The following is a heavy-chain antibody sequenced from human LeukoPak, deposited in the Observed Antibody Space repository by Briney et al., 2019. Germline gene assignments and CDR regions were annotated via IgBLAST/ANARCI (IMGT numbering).Heavy chain of an antibody. Sequence: PGGSLRLSCAASGFTFSSYSMNWVRQAPGKGLEWVSYISSSSSTIYYADSVKGRFTISRDNAKNSLYLQMNSLRAEDTAVYYCARDQADSSGYYADYWGQGTLVTVSS. J-gene: IGHJ4*02. CDR1: GFTFSSYS. V-gene: IGHV3-48*04. D-gene: IGHD3-22*01. CDR3: ARDQADSSGYYADY. CDR2: ISSSSSTI.